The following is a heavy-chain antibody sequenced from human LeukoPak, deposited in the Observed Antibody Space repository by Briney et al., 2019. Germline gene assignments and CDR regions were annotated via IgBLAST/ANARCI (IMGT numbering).Heavy chain of an antibody. J-gene: IGHJ4*02. V-gene: IGHV4-59*12. CDR1: GGYISSYY. CDR3: ARGRGATLVY. CDR2: VYYTGST. D-gene: IGHD1-26*01. Sequence: SETLSLTCTVSGGYISSYYWSWIRQPPGEGLEWIGYVYYTGSTNYNPSLKSRVTISVDKSKNQFSLKLSSVTAADTAVYYCARGRGATLVYWGQGTLVTVSS.